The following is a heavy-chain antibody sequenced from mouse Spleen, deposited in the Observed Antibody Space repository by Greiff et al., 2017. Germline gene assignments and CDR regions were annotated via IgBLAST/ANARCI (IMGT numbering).Heavy chain of an antibody. CDR3: LTEGLAY. Sequence: VQLVESGAELVRPGASVTLSCKASGYTFTDYEMHWVKQTPVHGLEWIGAIDPETGGTAYNQKFKGKAILTADKSSSTAYMELRSLTSEDSAVYYCLTEGLAYWGQGTLVTVSA. CDR1: GYTFTDYE. J-gene: IGHJ3*01. CDR2: IDPETGGT. V-gene: IGHV1-15*01. D-gene: IGHD3-3*01.